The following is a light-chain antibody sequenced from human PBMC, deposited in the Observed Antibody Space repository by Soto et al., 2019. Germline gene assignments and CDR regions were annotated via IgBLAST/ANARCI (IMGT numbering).Light chain of an antibody. Sequence: IVLTQSPDTVALATGNDATGCCMASQSVSSYLAWYQQKPGQAPRLLIYDASNRATGIPARFSGSGSGTDFTLTISSLEPEDFAVYYCQQRSDWPRTFGQGTKVDIK. CDR1: QSVSSY. CDR3: QQRSDWPRT. J-gene: IGKJ1*01. CDR2: DAS. V-gene: IGKV3-11*01.